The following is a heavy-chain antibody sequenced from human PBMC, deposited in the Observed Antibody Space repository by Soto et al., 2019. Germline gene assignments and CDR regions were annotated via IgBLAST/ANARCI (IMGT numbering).Heavy chain of an antibody. CDR1: GFTFSNAW. CDR2: IKSKTDGGTT. V-gene: IGHV3-15*01. J-gene: IGHJ4*02. CDR3: TTDYVITFGGVPDY. Sequence: GSLRLSCAASGFTFSNAWMSWVRQAPGKGLEWVGRIKSKTDGGTTDYAAPVKGRFTISRDDSKNTLYLQMNSLKTEDTAVYYCTTDYVITFGGVPDYWGQGTLVTVSS. D-gene: IGHD3-16*01.